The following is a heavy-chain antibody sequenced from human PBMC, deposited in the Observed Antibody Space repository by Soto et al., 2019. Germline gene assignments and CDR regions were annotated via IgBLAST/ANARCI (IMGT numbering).Heavy chain of an antibody. V-gene: IGHV3-30-3*01. CDR3: ARAGCDGGTCYTLVGLRYGMDV. D-gene: IGHD2-15*01. J-gene: IGHJ6*02. Sequence: QVQLVESGGGVVQPGRSLRLSCAASGFTFSNYAMYWVRQAPGKGLEWVAVISYDGNNKYYADSVKGRFTISRDNYKHTLYLQMNSLRAEDTAVYYCARAGCDGGTCYTLVGLRYGMDVWGQGTTVTVSS. CDR1: GFTFSNYA. CDR2: ISYDGNNK.